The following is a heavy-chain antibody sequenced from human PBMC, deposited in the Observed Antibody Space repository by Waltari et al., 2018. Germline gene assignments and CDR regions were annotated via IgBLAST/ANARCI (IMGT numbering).Heavy chain of an antibody. Sequence: EVQLVESGGGLVQPGGSLRLSCAASGFSFSSYWMTWVRQTPGKGLERVAKIKQDGSEQNYVDSVKGRFTISRDNANNSLHLQMHSLRAEDTAVYSCARESSSFSNYISYGMDVWGQGTTVTVAS. CDR2: IKQDGSEQ. V-gene: IGHV3-7*01. J-gene: IGHJ6*02. CDR1: GFSFSSYW. D-gene: IGHD4-4*01. CDR3: ARESSSFSNYISYGMDV.